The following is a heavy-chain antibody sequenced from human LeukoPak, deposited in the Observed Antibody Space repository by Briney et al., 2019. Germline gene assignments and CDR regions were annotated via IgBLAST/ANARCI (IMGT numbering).Heavy chain of an antibody. J-gene: IGHJ4*02. CDR3: ARGPIYGSGSYYAY. Sequence: ASVKVSCKASGSTFTSYGIHWVRQAPGQGLEWMGWISAYSDTNYAQKFQGRVTMTTDTSTSTAYMELRSLRSDDTAVYYCARGPIYGSGSYYAYWGQGTLVTVSS. D-gene: IGHD3-10*01. V-gene: IGHV1-18*01. CDR1: GSTFTSYG. CDR2: ISAYSDT.